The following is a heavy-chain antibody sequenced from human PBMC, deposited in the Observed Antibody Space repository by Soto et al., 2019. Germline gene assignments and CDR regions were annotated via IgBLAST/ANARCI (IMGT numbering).Heavy chain of an antibody. D-gene: IGHD2-15*01. Sequence: ASVKVSCKASGYTFTSYAMHWVRQAPGQRLEWMGWINAGNGNTKYSQKFQGRVTITRDTSASTAYMELSSLRSEDTAVYYCARISSGSGGSCYFVLDPWGQXPLVTVSA. V-gene: IGHV1-3*01. J-gene: IGHJ5*02. CDR2: INAGNGNT. CDR3: ARISSGSGGSCYFVLDP. CDR1: GYTFTSYA.